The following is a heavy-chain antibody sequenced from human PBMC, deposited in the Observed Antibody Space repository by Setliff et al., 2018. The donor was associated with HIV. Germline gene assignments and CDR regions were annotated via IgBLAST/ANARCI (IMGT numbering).Heavy chain of an antibody. V-gene: IGHV3-66*02. CDR2: IYSGGDT. D-gene: IGHD3-22*01. J-gene: IGHJ4*02. Sequence: PGGSLRLSCAASGFIFRSYNINWVRQAPGKGLEWISTIYSGGDTYHADSVKGRVTLSRDNSKNTLYLQMNSLRPEDTAVYYCARVRLYNSALDYWGQGTLVTVSS. CDR1: GFIFRSYN. CDR3: ARVRLYNSALDY.